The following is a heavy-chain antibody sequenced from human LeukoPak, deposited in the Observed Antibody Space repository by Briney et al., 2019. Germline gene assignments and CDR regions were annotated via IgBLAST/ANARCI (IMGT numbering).Heavy chain of an antibody. CDR1: GFTFKSYT. CDR2: ISTRSNYI. V-gene: IGHV3-21*01. Sequence: GGSLRLSCAASGFTFKSYTVNGVRQAPGEGLEGVSSISTRSNYIYYADSVKGRFTISRDNTKHALYLQMNSLRAEDTAVYYCAGGTGDIPQGYWGQGTLVSVSS. CDR3: AGGTGDIPQGY. J-gene: IGHJ4*02. D-gene: IGHD1-14*01.